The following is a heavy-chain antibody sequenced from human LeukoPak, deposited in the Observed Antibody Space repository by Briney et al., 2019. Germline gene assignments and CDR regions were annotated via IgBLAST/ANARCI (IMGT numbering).Heavy chain of an antibody. J-gene: IGHJ1*01. Sequence: GESLKISCKGSGXSFTNYWIGWVRQMPGKGLEWMGLSYPGDSDTRYSPSFQGQVTISADKSISTAYLHWSSLKASDTAMYYCARRGIAVAGTPAEYFQHWGQGTLVTVSS. CDR2: SYPGDSDT. V-gene: IGHV5-51*01. CDR1: GXSFTNYW. D-gene: IGHD6-19*01. CDR3: ARRGIAVAGTPAEYFQH.